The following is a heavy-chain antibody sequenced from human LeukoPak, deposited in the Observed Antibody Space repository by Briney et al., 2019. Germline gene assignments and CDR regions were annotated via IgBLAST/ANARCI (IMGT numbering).Heavy chain of an antibody. CDR1: GGSISSGGYS. CDR3: ARVARDYDFWSGYLDNWLDP. V-gene: IGHV4-30-2*01. CDR2: IYHSGST. D-gene: IGHD3-3*01. Sequence: SETLSLTCAVSGGSISSGGYSWSWIRQPPGKGLEWIGYIYHSGSTYYNPSLKSRVTISVDRSKNQFSLKLSSVTAADTAVYYCARVARDYDFWSGYLDNWLDPWGQGTLVTVSS. J-gene: IGHJ5*02.